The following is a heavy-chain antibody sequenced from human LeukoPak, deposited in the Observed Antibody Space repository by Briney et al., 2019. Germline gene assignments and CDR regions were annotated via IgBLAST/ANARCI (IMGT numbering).Heavy chain of an antibody. CDR1: GFTFSSYA. CDR3: AKGSRIAARPTIWFDS. CDR2: GHSDGTT. J-gene: IGHJ5*01. Sequence: GGFLRLSCAASGFTFSSYAMNWVRQAPGKGLEWVSSGHSDGTTYYADSVKGRFTISRDNSKNTLSLQMNSLRAEDTAVYYCAKGSRIAARPTIWFDSWGQGTLVTVSS. V-gene: IGHV3-23*01. D-gene: IGHD6-6*01.